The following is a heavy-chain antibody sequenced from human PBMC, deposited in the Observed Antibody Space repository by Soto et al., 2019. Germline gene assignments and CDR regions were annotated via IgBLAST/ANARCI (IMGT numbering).Heavy chain of an antibody. CDR3: AHRVLRAVFGLVTTTAIYFDF. CDR1: GFSLTTSGVG. D-gene: IGHD3-3*01. CDR2: IYWDDDK. V-gene: IGHV2-5*02. Sequence: QITLNESGPTVVKPTETLTLTCTFSGFSLTTSGVGVGWVLQSPGKAPEWLAFIYWDDDKRYSTSLKSRLTITKDTSKNQVVLTMANVDPAHTATYYCAHRVLRAVFGLVTTTAIYFDFWGQGTPVVVSS. J-gene: IGHJ4*02.